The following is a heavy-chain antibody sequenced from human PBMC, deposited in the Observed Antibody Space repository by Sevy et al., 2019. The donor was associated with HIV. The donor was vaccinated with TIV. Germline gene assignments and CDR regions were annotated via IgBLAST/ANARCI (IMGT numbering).Heavy chain of an antibody. D-gene: IGHD1-1*01. V-gene: IGHV3-11*01. J-gene: IGHJ4*02. CDR2: ISSSGSTI. CDR1: GFTFSDYY. Sequence: GGSLRLSCAASGFTFSDYYMSWIRQAPGKGLEWVSYISSSGSTIYYADSVKGRFTISRDNAKNSLYLQMNSLRAEDTAVYYCARDFPSSSAGTRPEYFDYWGQGTLVTVSS. CDR3: ARDFPSSSAGTRPEYFDY.